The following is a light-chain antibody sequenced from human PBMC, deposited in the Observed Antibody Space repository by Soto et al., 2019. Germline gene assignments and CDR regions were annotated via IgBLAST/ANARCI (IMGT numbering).Light chain of an antibody. V-gene: IGKV3-20*01. J-gene: IGKJ1*01. CDR1: QAVSSNY. CDR2: GAS. Sequence: TQSPGTLSSSPGERATVSCRASQAVSSNYLAWYQQKPGQAPRLLISGASGRATGVPDRFSGSGSGTEFTLTIDRLESEDFAVYFCQQYGDLPWTFGQGTKVDIK. CDR3: QQYGDLPWT.